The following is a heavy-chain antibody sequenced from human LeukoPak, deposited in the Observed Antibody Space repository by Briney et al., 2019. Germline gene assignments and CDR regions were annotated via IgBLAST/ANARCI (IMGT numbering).Heavy chain of an antibody. CDR2: IYTSGST. J-gene: IGHJ5*02. D-gene: IGHD5-12*01. CDR1: GGSISSGSYY. V-gene: IGHV4-61*02. Sequence: SETLSLTCTVSGGSISSGSYYWSWIRQPAGKGLEWIGRIYTSGSTNYNPSLKSRVTISVDTSKNQFSLKLSSVTAADTAVYYCARGMSGYEDWFDPWGQGTLVTVSS. CDR3: ARGMSGYEDWFDP.